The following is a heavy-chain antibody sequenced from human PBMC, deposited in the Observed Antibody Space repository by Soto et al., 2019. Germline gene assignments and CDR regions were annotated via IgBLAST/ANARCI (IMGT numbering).Heavy chain of an antibody. CDR2: ISGSGGST. CDR1: GFTFSSYA. D-gene: IGHD6-19*01. Sequence: PGGSLRLSCAASGFTFSSYAMSWVRQAPGKGLEWVSAISGSGGSTYYADAVKGRFTIYRDNSKKTLYLQMNSLRAEDTAVYYCVQDGQWLGRSGNYYYYGMDVWGQGTTVTVSS. J-gene: IGHJ6*02. V-gene: IGHV3-23*01. CDR3: VQDGQWLGRSGNYYYYGMDV.